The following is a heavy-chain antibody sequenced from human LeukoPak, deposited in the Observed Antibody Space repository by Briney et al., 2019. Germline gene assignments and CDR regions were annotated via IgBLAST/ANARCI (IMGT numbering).Heavy chain of an antibody. J-gene: IGHJ5*02. CDR1: GFTFSSYA. Sequence: GGSLRLSCAASGFTFSSYAMHWVRQAPGKGLEWVAVISYDGSNKYYADSVKGRLTISRDNSKNTLYLQMNSLRAEDTAVYYCARDNNSEYYDILTGPNWFDPWGQGTLVTVSS. CDR2: ISYDGSNK. CDR3: ARDNNSEYYDILTGPNWFDP. V-gene: IGHV3-30-3*01. D-gene: IGHD3-9*01.